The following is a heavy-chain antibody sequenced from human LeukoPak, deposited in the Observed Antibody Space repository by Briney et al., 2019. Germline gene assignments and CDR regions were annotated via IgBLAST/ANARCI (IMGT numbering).Heavy chain of an antibody. J-gene: IGHJ3*02. CDR2: INPNSGGT. D-gene: IGHD1-26*01. V-gene: IGHV1-2*02. CDR3: ASGGSGIGAPGPFDI. Sequence: GASVKVSCKASGYTFTGYYMHWVRQAPGQGLEWMGWINPNSGGTNYAQKFQGRVTMTRDTSISTAYMELSRLRSDDTAVYYCASGGSGIGAPGPFDIWGQGTMVTVSS. CDR1: GYTFTGYY.